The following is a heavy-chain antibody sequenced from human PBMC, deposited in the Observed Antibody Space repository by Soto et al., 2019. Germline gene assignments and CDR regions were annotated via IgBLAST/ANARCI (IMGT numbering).Heavy chain of an antibody. CDR2: ITGSGTGI. V-gene: IGHV3-23*01. Sequence: LLLESGGGLVQPGGSLRLSCVASGFTFSTYAMSWVRQAPGKGREWVSGITGSGTGINNADSVKGRFTISRDNSKNTVYLQMSSMRGEDTAVYYCAKTLYGGDTVWGQGTLVTVSS. CDR1: GFTFSTYA. CDR3: AKTLYGGDTV. J-gene: IGHJ4*02. D-gene: IGHD4-17*01.